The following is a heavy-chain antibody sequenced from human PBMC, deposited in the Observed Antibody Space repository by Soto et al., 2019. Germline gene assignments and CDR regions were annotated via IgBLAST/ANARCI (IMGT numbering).Heavy chain of an antibody. CDR3: SKFFVATGVSGGWRWSLDS. CDR2: TSGSGGTT. V-gene: IGHV3-23*01. J-gene: IGHJ4*02. Sequence: EVQLLESGGGLVQPGGSLGLSCAASGFTFSSFAMSWVRQAPGKGLEWVSATSGSGGTTYYADSVKGRFTISRDNSKNTLYLHMNSLRAEDAAIYYCSKFFVATGVSGGWRWSLDSWGQGALVTVSS. D-gene: IGHD6-25*01. CDR1: GFTFSSFA.